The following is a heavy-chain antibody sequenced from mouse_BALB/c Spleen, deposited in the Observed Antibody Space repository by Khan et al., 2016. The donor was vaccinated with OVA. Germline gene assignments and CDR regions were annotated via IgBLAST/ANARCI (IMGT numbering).Heavy chain of an antibody. CDR1: GYTFTDFT. Sequence: QIQLVQSGAELVRPGVSVKISCKGSGYTFTDFTMHWVKQSHAMSLEWIGVISTYYGDATYNQKFKDKATMTVAKSSSTAYMELARLTSEDSAIYYWKRGGGGNRCAYWGQGTLVTVSA. CDR3: KRGGGGNRCAY. J-gene: IGHJ3*01. V-gene: IGHV1S137*01. CDR2: ISTYYGDA.